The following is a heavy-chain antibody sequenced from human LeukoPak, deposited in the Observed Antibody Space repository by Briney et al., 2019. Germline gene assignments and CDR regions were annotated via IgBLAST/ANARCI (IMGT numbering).Heavy chain of an antibody. J-gene: IGHJ4*02. CDR3: ARAYIPYYYDSSGYYHFDY. Sequence: SETLSLTCTVSGGSISNYYWSWIRQPPGKGLEWIGYIYYSGSTYYNPSLKSRVTISVDTSKNQFSLKLSSVTAADTAVYYCARAYIPYYYDSSGYYHFDYWGQGTLVTVSS. CDR1: GGSISNYY. CDR2: IYYSGST. D-gene: IGHD3-22*01. V-gene: IGHV4-59*12.